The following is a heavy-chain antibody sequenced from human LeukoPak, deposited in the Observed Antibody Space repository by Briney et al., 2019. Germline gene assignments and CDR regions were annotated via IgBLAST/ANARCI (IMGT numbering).Heavy chain of an antibody. Sequence: GESLKISCKGSGYSFTSYWIGWVRQMPGKGLEWMGIIYPGDSDTRYSPSFQGQVTISADKSISTAYLQWSSLKASDTAMYYCAVRGYYGSGSYYPSDYWGQGTLVTVSS. CDR1: GYSFTSYW. D-gene: IGHD3-10*01. V-gene: IGHV5-51*01. CDR3: AVRGYYGSGSYYPSDY. J-gene: IGHJ4*02. CDR2: IYPGDSDT.